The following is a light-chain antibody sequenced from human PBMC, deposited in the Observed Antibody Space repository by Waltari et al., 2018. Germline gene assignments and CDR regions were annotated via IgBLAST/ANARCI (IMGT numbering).Light chain of an antibody. V-gene: IGKV1D-13*01. J-gene: IGKJ3*01. CDR3: QQYINYPFT. Sequence: AIQLTQSPSSLSASLGDRVTITCRASQGIESAFVRYQQRPVKPPQLLIYDASTLHSGVPSRFSGSGSGTDFSLTINSLQPEDFATYYCQQYINYPFTFGPGTKVDIK. CDR1: QGIESA. CDR2: DAS.